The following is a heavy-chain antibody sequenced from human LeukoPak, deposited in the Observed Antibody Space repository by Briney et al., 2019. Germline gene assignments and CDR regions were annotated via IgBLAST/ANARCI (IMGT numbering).Heavy chain of an antibody. CDR3: ARGVGYCSGGSCHNNWFDP. CDR1: GFTFSYYY. Sequence: GGSLRLSCAASGFTFSYYYMSWIRQAPGKGLEWVSYISSSGSTIYYADSVKGRLTISRYNAKNSLYLQMNSLRAEDTAVYYCARGVGYCSGGSCHNNWFDPWGQGTLVTVSS. CDR2: ISSSGSTI. D-gene: IGHD2-15*01. V-gene: IGHV3-11*01. J-gene: IGHJ5*02.